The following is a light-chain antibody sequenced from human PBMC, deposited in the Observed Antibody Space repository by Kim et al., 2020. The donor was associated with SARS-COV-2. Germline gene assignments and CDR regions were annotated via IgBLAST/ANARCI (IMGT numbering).Light chain of an antibody. CDR2: GAS. J-gene: IGKJ2*01. CDR3: QQYGSSPEVYT. V-gene: IGKV3-20*01. CDR1: QSVSSSY. Sequence: GERATLSCRASQSVSSSYLAWYQQKPGQAPRLLIYGASSRATGIPDRFSGSGSGTDFTLTISRLEPEDFAVYYCQQYGSSPEVYTFGQGTKLEI.